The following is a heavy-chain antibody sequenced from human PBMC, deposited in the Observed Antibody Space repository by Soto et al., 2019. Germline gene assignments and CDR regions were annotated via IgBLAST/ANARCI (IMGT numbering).Heavy chain of an antibody. Sequence: SETLSRTCAAYGGSFSGYYWSWIRQPPGKGLEWIGEINHSGSTNYNPSLKSRVAISVDTSSNQFSLKPSSVTAADTAVYYCARGGGSSGWCRMAFDYWGQGTLVTVSS. CDR2: INHSGST. CDR3: ARGGGSSGWCRMAFDY. CDR1: GGSFSGYY. V-gene: IGHV4-34*01. J-gene: IGHJ4*02. D-gene: IGHD6-19*01.